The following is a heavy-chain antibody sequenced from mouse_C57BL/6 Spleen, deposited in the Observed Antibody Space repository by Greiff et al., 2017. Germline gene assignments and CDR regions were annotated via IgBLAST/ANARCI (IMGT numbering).Heavy chain of an antibody. D-gene: IGHD2-5*01. J-gene: IGHJ2*01. CDR3: TGAYYSNFYFDY. V-gene: IGHV1-15*01. CDR1: GYTFTDYE. Sequence: VKLQESGAELVRPGASVTLSCKASGYTFTDYEMHWVKQTPVHGLEWIGAIDPEPGGTAYNQKFKGKAILTADKSSSTAYMELRSLTSEDSAVYYCTGAYYSNFYFDYWGQGTTLTVSS. CDR2: IDPEPGGT.